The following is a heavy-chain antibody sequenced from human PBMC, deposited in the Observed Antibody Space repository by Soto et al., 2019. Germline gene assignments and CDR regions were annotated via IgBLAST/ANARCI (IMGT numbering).Heavy chain of an antibody. CDR2: ISYDGTIQ. CDR1: GFPFKSYA. CDR3: ARDDQWLGFYSYYGMDV. J-gene: IGHJ6*02. V-gene: IGHV3-30-3*01. Sequence: QVQLEESGGDVVQPGRSLRRSCAASGFPFKSYAFHWVRQAPGKGLEWVAVISYDGTIQYYADSVKGRFTIARDNSKSTLDLQMDRLRTDDTAVYYCARDDQWLGFYSYYGMDVWGQGTTVIVSS. D-gene: IGHD6-19*01.